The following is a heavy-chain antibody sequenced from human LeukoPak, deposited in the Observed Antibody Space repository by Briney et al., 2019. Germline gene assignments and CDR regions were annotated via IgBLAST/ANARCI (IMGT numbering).Heavy chain of an antibody. CDR2: TNTRSSTI. V-gene: IGHV3-48*01. CDR3: ARGLGGYASGYFDY. Sequence: GGSLRLSCPASGFTFSVYTMNWVRQAPGKGLEWFSYTNTRSSTIYYADSVKGRFTISRDNSKNTLYLLMNSLRAEDTAVYSCARGLGGYASGYFDYWGQGTLVTVSS. D-gene: IGHD5-12*01. CDR1: GFTFSVYT. J-gene: IGHJ4*02.